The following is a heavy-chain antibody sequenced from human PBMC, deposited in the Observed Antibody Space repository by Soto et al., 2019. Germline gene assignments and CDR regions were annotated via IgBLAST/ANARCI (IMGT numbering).Heavy chain of an antibody. Sequence: PGGSLRLSCAASGFTFSNYWMSWVRQAPGKRLEWVANIKEDGSEKYYVDSVKGRFTISRDNAKNSLFLQMNSLRAEDTAVYYCATDLYQLPTMKYYYCGMDVWGQGTTVTVSS. CDR2: IKEDGSEK. J-gene: IGHJ6*01. CDR1: GFTFSNYW. V-gene: IGHV3-7*03. D-gene: IGHD2-2*01. CDR3: ATDLYQLPTMKYYYCGMDV.